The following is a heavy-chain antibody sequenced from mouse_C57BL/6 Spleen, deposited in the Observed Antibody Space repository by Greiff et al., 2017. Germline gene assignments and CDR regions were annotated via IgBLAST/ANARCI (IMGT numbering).Heavy chain of an antibody. Sequence: EVHLVESGEGLVKPGGSLKLSCAASGFTFSSYAMSWVRQTPEKRLEWVAYISSGGDYIYYADTVKGRFTISRDNARNTLYLQMSSLKSEDTAMYYCTRDTVVAPYAMDYWGQGTSVTVSS. D-gene: IGHD1-1*01. V-gene: IGHV5-9-1*02. CDR3: TRDTVVAPYAMDY. CDR2: ISSGGDYI. CDR1: GFTFSSYA. J-gene: IGHJ4*01.